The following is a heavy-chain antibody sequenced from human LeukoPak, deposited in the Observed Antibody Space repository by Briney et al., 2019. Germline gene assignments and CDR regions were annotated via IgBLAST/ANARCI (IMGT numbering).Heavy chain of an antibody. CDR1: GFTFSNYW. J-gene: IGHJ1*01. V-gene: IGHV3-74*01. D-gene: IGHD3-22*01. Sequence: GGSLRLSCAAAGFTFSNYWMHWVRQAPGKGLVWVSRIKSDGRTNSADSVKGRFTISRDNAKNPVSLQMTSLRAEDTGVYYCARAPSEIGGYYPEYFRHWGQGTLVTVSS. CDR3: ARAPSEIGGYYPEYFRH. CDR2: IKSDGRT.